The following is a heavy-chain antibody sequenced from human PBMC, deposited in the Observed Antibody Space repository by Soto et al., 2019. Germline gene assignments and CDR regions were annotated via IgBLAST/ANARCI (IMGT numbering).Heavy chain of an antibody. CDR2: IYYSEST. J-gene: IGHJ5*02. D-gene: IGHD6-19*01. V-gene: IGHV4-59*01. CDR1: GGSISSYF. Sequence: SETLSLTCTVSGGSISSYFWSWIRQPPGKGLEWIGYIYYSESTNYNPSLKSRVTISVDTSKNQFSLKLSSVTAADTAVYYCAGDRGLGSGWYGWFDPWGQGTLVTVSS. CDR3: AGDRGLGSGWYGWFDP.